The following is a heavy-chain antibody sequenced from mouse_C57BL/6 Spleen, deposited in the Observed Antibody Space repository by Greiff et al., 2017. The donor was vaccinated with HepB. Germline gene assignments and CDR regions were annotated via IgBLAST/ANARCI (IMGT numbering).Heavy chain of an antibody. V-gene: IGHV1-82*01. D-gene: IGHD2-2*01. Sequence: QVQLQQSGPELVKPGASVKISCKASGYAFSSSWMNWVKQRPGKGLECIGRIYPGDGDTNYNGKFKGKATLTADKSSSTAYMQLSSLTSEDSAVYFCARSPSPYGYKGDGGQGTTLTVSS. CDR3: ARSPSPYGYKGD. CDR2: IYPGDGDT. J-gene: IGHJ2*01. CDR1: GYAFSSSW.